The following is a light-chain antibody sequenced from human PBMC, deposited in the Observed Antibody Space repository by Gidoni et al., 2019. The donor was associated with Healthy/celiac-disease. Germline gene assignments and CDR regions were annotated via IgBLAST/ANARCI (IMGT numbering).Light chain of an antibody. V-gene: IGLV1-44*01. Sequence: QPVLTQPPSASGTPGQRVTISCSGSSSNIGSNTVNLYQQLPGTAPKLLIYSTHQRPSGVPDRLSGSKSGTSASLAISGLQSEDEADYYCAAWDDILNGLFVGGTKLTVL. J-gene: IGLJ2*01. CDR2: STH. CDR1: SSNIGSNT. CDR3: AAWDDILNGL.